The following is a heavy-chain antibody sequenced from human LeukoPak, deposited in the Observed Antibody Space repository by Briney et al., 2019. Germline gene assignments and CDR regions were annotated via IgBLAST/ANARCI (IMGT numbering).Heavy chain of an antibody. Sequence: SETLSLTCTVSGCSISSGSYYWSRIRQPAGKGLEWIGRIYTSGSTNYNPSLKSRVTISVDTSKNQFSLKLSSVTAADTAVYYCAREGTVAGTGNYYYGMDVWGQGTTVTVSS. D-gene: IGHD6-19*01. V-gene: IGHV4-61*02. CDR1: GCSISSGSYY. J-gene: IGHJ6*02. CDR2: IYTSGST. CDR3: AREGTVAGTGNYYYGMDV.